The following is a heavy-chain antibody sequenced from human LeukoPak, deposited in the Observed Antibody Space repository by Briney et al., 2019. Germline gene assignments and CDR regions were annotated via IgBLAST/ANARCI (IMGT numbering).Heavy chain of an antibody. D-gene: IGHD3-16*01. CDR3: VLDRGLHY. Sequence: AESLSLTCTVSGGSISIYYWSWIRQPPGKGLEWIGYTYNSGSTNYNPSLKSRVTISVDTSKNQFSLKLSSVTAADTAVYYCVLDRGLHYWGQGTLVTVSS. CDR1: GGSISIYY. J-gene: IGHJ4*02. V-gene: IGHV4-59*01. CDR2: TYNSGST.